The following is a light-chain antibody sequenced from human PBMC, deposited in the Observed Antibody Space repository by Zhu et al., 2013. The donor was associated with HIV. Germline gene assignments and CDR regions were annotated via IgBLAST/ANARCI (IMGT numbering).Light chain of an antibody. J-gene: IGKJ1*01. CDR3: HQYNSYSSWT. Sequence: DIQMTQSPSTLSASVGDRVIITCRASQSISSWLAWYQQKPGKAPKLLIYDASSLESGVPSRFSGSGSGTEFTLTISSLQPDDFATYYCHQYNSYSSWTFGQGTKVEIK. V-gene: IGKV1-5*01. CDR2: DAS. CDR1: QSISSW.